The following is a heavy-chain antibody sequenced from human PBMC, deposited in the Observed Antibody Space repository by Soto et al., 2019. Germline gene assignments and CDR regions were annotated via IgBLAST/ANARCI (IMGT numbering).Heavy chain of an antibody. V-gene: IGHV3-33*01. J-gene: IGHJ4*02. CDR2: IWYDGINK. CDR3: ARDAVVVPAAINYFDY. Sequence: GGSLRLSGAASGFTFSSYCIHWVRQAPCKGLEWVAVIWYDGINKYYADSVKGRFTISRDNSKNTLYLQMNSLRAEDTAVYYCARDAVVVPAAINYFDYLGQGTLVTVSS. D-gene: IGHD2-2*02. CDR1: GFTFSSYC.